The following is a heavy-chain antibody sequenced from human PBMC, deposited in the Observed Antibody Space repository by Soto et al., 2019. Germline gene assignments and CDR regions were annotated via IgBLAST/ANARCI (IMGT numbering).Heavy chain of an antibody. CDR2: INNSGST. J-gene: IGHJ6*02. CDR3: ARTRRQCEVIFDDCIDV. CDR1: GGSFSGNY. V-gene: IGHV4-34*01. D-gene: IGHD3-3*01. Sequence: AETLSLTCAVYGGSFSGNYRSWIRQPPGKGLEWFGEINNSGSTNYTPSLKGRVTISVDTSKNQLSLKMSSVTAADTAVYYCARTRRQCEVIFDDCIDVWGQGTTVTVSS.